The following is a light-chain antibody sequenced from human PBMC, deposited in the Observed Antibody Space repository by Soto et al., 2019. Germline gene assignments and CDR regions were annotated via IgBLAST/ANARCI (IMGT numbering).Light chain of an antibody. CDR3: ISFTDRRSYL. CDR2: AVS. CDR1: NSGIGSYSH. J-gene: IGLJ1*01. Sequence: SVLSHPASLSASPGQTITIAGSGTNSGIGSYSHVVWYQQSPCKIAKLMVYAVSDRPPAVSHRFSGSKSGITAYLTLSGLHIEDEAYYYCISFTDRRSYLIGAGTKVTV. V-gene: IGLV2-14*03.